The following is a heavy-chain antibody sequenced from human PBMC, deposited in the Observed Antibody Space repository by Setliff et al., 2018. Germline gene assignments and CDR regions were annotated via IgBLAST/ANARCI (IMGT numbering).Heavy chain of an antibody. V-gene: IGHV4-39*07. Sequence: SETLSLTCTVSGGSISSSSYYWGWIRQPPGKGLEWIGSIYYSGSTYYNPSLKSRVTISVDTSKNQFSLKLSSVTAADTAVYYCARWYYDFWSGYWSNWFDPWGQGTLVTVSS. D-gene: IGHD3-3*01. CDR1: GGSISSSSYY. CDR3: ARWYYDFWSGYWSNWFDP. J-gene: IGHJ5*02. CDR2: IYYSGST.